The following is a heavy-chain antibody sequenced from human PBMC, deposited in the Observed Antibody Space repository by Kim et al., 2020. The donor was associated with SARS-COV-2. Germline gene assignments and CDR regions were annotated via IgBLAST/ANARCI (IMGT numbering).Heavy chain of an antibody. J-gene: IGHJ6*03. CDR2: ISYDGSNK. V-gene: IGHV3-30*18. D-gene: IGHD2-21*01. Sequence: GGSLRLSCAASGFTFSSYGMHWVRQAPGKGLEWVAVISYDGSNKYYADSVKGRFTISRDNSKNTLYLQMNSLRAEDTAVYYCAKIAFSSGWSTVVIAIREGSDYYMDVWGKGTTVTVSS. CDR1: GFTFSSYG. CDR3: AKIAFSSGWSTVVIAIREGSDYYMDV.